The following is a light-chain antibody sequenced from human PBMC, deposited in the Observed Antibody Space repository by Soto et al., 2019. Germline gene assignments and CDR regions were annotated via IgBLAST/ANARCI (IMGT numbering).Light chain of an antibody. CDR2: AAS. Sequence: DLQMTQSPSSLSASVGDRVSITCRASQSINKYLNWFQQKPGEAPNLLIYAASTLQSGVPSRFSGSGSGTDFTLTISSLQPEDFATYYCQQSYDTPLTFGQGTRLEIK. CDR1: QSINKY. CDR3: QQSYDTPLT. V-gene: IGKV1-39*01. J-gene: IGKJ5*01.